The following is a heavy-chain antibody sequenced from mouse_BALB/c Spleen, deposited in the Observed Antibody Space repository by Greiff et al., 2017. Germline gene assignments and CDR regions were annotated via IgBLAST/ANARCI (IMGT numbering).Heavy chain of an antibody. CDR2: FYPGNSDT. CDR1: GYTFTSYW. J-gene: IGHJ4*01. Sequence: VQLQQSGTVLARPGASVKMSCKASGYTFTSYWMHWVKQRPGQGLEWIGAFYPGNSDTSYNQKFKGKAKLTAVTSTSTAYMELSSLTNEDSAVYYCAIISAGVARSYAMDYWGQGTSVTVSS. D-gene: IGHD1-1*01. CDR3: AIISAGVARSYAMDY. V-gene: IGHV1-5*01.